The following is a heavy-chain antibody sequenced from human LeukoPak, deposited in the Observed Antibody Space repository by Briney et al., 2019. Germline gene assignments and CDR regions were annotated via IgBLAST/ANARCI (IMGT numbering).Heavy chain of an antibody. V-gene: IGHV3-74*01. CDR3: ARDSSGYALLNYYYYGMDV. CDR2: INSAGGST. Sequence: GGSLRLYCAASGFTFSRHWMHWVRQAPGKGLVWVSRINSAGGSTSYADSVKGRFTISRDNAKNTLYLQMNSLRDEDTAVYYCARDSSGYALLNYYYYGMDVWGQGTTVTVSS. D-gene: IGHD5-12*01. J-gene: IGHJ6*02. CDR1: GFTFSRHW.